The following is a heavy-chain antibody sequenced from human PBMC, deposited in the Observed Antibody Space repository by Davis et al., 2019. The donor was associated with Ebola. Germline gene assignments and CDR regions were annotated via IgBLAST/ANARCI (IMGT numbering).Heavy chain of an antibody. D-gene: IGHD3-9*01. V-gene: IGHV3-30-3*01. CDR1: GFTSSSYA. CDR3: ARGWENYDILTGSFDY. J-gene: IGHJ4*02. CDR2: ISYDGSNK. Sequence: PGGSLRLSCAASGFTSSSYAMHWVRQAPGKGLEWVAVISYDGSNKYYADSVKGRFTISRDNSKNTLYLQMNSLRAEDTAVYYCARGWENYDILTGSFDYWGQGTLVTVSS.